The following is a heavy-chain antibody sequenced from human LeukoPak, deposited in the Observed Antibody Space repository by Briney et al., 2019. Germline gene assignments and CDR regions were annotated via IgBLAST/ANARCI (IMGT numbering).Heavy chain of an antibody. V-gene: IGHV3-23*01. D-gene: IGHD3-10*01. Sequence: GRSLRLSCAASGFTFSSYAMSWVRQAPGKGLEWVSAISGSGGSTYYADSVKGRFSISRDDSKNTLYLQMNSLRAEDTAVYFCARGPGSGTGGMDVWGQGTTVTVSS. CDR1: GFTFSSYA. CDR2: ISGSGGST. CDR3: ARGPGSGTGGMDV. J-gene: IGHJ6*02.